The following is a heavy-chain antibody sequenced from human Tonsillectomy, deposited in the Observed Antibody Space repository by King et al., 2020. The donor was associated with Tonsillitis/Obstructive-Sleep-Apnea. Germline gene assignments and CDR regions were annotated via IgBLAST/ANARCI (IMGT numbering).Heavy chain of an antibody. CDR1: GFTFGDYA. CDR3: TRDRDDFWSGSNNWFDP. J-gene: IGHJ5*02. D-gene: IGHD3-3*01. Sequence: VQLVESGGGLVQPGRSLRLSCTASGFTFGDYAMSWVRQAPGKGLEWVGFIRSKAYGGTTEYAASVKGRFTISRDDSKSIAYLQMNSLKTEDTAVYYCTRDRDDFWSGSNNWFDPWGQGTLVIVSS. V-gene: IGHV3-49*04. CDR2: IRSKAYGGTT.